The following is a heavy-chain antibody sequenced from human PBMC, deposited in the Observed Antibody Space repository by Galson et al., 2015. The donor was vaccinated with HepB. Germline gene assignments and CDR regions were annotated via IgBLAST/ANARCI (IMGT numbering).Heavy chain of an antibody. CDR3: ARGGYSSSLFSDY. Sequence: SLRLSCAASGFTFGSYWMSWVRQAPGKGLEWVANINHDGREKYYVDSVKGRFTVSRDNAKNSLYLQMTSLRVEDTAVYYCARGGYSSSLFSDYWGQGTLVTVSS. CDR2: INHDGREK. CDR1: GFTFGSYW. V-gene: IGHV3-7*03. J-gene: IGHJ4*02. D-gene: IGHD6-13*01.